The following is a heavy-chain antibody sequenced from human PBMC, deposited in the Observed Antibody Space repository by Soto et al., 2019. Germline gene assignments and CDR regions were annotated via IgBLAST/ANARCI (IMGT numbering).Heavy chain of an antibody. CDR2: ISASGVST. J-gene: IGHJ3*02. D-gene: IGHD1-26*01. CDR1: GFTFSTYA. Sequence: GGSLRLSCAASGFTFSTYAMTWVRQAPGKGLEWVSAISASGVSTYYADSVKGRFTISRDNSKNTLYLQMSTLRAEDTAVYYCAKQNGIYDAVDIWGQGTMVTVSS. CDR3: AKQNGIYDAVDI. V-gene: IGHV3-23*01.